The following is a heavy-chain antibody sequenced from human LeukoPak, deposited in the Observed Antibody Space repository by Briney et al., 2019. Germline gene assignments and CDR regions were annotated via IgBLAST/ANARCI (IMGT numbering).Heavy chain of an antibody. V-gene: IGHV1-18*01. D-gene: IGHD4-11*01. CDR3: ASGVEYRNYGNYIGGPYMDV. Sequence: ASVKVSCKASGYTFNRNNINWVRQAPGQGLEWMGCISTYNGNTNSAQKLQGRVTMTTDTSTSTAYMELRSLRSDDTAVYYCASGVEYRNYGNYIGGPYMDVWGKGTTVTVSS. CDR1: GYTFNRNN. J-gene: IGHJ6*03. CDR2: ISTYNGNT.